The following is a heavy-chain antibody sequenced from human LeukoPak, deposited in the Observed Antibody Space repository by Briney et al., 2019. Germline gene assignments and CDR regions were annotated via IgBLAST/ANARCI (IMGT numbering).Heavy chain of an antibody. J-gene: IGHJ5*02. Sequence: GGSLRLSCAASGFTVSSNYMSWVRQAPGKGLEWVSVIYSGGSTYYADSVKGRFTISRDNSKNTLYLQMNSLRAEDTAVYYCARDMLFGESVYNWFDPWGQGTLVTVSS. V-gene: IGHV3-53*01. CDR3: ARDMLFGESVYNWFDP. CDR1: GFTVSSNY. D-gene: IGHD3/OR15-3a*01. CDR2: IYSGGST.